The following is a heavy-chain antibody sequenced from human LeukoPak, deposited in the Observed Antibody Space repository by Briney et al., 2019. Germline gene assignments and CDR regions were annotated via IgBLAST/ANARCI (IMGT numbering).Heavy chain of an antibody. CDR1: GFTFSSYG. D-gene: IGHD3-22*01. CDR3: AKAQGGYAFDS. V-gene: IGHV3-30*18. CDR2: ISYDGSHK. J-gene: IGHJ4*02. Sequence: GGSLTLSCAASGFTFSSYGMHWVRQAPGKGLEWVATISYDGSHKYYADSVKGRFTISRDNSKNTLYLQMNSLRAEDTAVFYCAKAQGGYAFDSWGQGTLVTGSS.